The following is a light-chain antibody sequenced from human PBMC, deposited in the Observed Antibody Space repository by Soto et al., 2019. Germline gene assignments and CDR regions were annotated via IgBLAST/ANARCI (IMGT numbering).Light chain of an antibody. V-gene: IGKV3-20*01. Sequence: IVLTQSPCTLSLSPLERATLSCRASQSVSSSYLAWYQQKPGQSPRLVIYGGSTRAIGIPARFSGSGSGTDFTLTISRLEPEDFAIYYCQQYGSSQYTFGQGTKVDIK. J-gene: IGKJ2*01. CDR3: QQYGSSQYT. CDR2: GGS. CDR1: QSVSSSY.